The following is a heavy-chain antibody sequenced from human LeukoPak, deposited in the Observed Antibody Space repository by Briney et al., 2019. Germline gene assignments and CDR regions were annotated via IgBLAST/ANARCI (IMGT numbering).Heavy chain of an antibody. CDR2: IYYSGST. Sequence: SETLSLTCTVSGGSISSYYWSWIRQPPGKGLEWIGYIYYSGSTNYNPSLKSRVTISVDTSKNQFSLKLTSVTAADTAVYYCARSGGSGRAGGTTLGAFDIWGQGTMVTVSS. CDR3: ARSGGSGRAGGTTLGAFDI. J-gene: IGHJ3*02. D-gene: IGHD4-23*01. CDR1: GGSISSYY. V-gene: IGHV4-59*01.